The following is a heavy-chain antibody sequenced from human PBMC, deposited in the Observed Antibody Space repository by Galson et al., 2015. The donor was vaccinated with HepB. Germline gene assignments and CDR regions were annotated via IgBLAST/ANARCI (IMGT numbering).Heavy chain of an antibody. Sequence: ETLSLTCSVSGDSIFSSFYYWVWIRQPPGKGLEWIGSTRYGGSTTYNPALTSRVTISIDTSKNQFPLKLSAVTAADTAVYYCTREDQDAANDAFDIWGRGTMVTVSS. CDR3: TREDQDAANDAFDI. CDR1: GDSIFSSFYY. V-gene: IGHV4-39*06. CDR2: TRYGGST. J-gene: IGHJ3*02. D-gene: IGHD1-1*01.